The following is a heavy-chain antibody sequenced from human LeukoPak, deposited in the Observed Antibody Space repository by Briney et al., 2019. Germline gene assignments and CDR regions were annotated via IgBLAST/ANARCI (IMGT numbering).Heavy chain of an antibody. J-gene: IGHJ4*02. CDR3: AKGSYYDSSGSFYFDY. CDR2: ISGSGDNT. V-gene: IGHV3-23*01. Sequence: GGSLRLSCAASGFTFGSYAMSWVRQAPGKGLEWVSGISGSGDNTYHADSVKGRFTISRDNSKNTLYVQVNSLGTEDTAAYYCAKGSYYDSSGSFYFDYWGQGTLVTVSS. CDR1: GFTFGSYA. D-gene: IGHD3-22*01.